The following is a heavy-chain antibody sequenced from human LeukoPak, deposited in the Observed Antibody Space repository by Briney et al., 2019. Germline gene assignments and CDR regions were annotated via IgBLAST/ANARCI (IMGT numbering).Heavy chain of an antibody. CDR1: GGSISSSY. CDR2: IYYSGSA. D-gene: IGHD3-10*01. J-gene: IGHJ5*02. Sequence: SETLPLTCTVSGGSISSSYWSWIRQSPGKGLEWIGYIYYSGSANYNPSLKSRVTISLDTSKNQFSLKLNSVTAADTAVYYCARGVYGSGPGDWFDPWGQGTLVTVSS. V-gene: IGHV4-59*08. CDR3: ARGVYGSGPGDWFDP.